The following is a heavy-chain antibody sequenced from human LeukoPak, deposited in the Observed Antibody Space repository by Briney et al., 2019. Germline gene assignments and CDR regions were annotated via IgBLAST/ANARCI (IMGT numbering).Heavy chain of an antibody. CDR3: ARDIGYCSSETCHRLPFDS. Sequence: ASVKVSCKTSGYTFTEFYLHWVRQVPGQGLEWMGWINPDSGDTSYAHKFRDTVTMTRDTSIATAYMELGRLTSGDTAVYYCARDIGYCSSETCHRLPFDSWGQGTLVIVSS. V-gene: IGHV1-2*02. CDR1: GYTFTEFY. J-gene: IGHJ4*02. CDR2: INPDSGDT. D-gene: IGHD2-2*01.